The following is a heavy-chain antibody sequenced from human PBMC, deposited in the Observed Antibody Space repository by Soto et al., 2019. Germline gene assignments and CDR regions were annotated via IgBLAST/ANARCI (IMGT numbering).Heavy chain of an antibody. Sequence: PVESLKISCKGSGYIFTSYWISWFRQMPGKGLEWMGRIDPSDSYTNYSPSFQGHVTISADKSISTAYLQWSSLKASDTAMYYCARHPAHCGGDCSAFDIWGQGTMVTVSS. CDR3: ARHPAHCGGDCSAFDI. J-gene: IGHJ3*02. CDR2: IDPSDSYT. V-gene: IGHV5-10-1*01. CDR1: GYIFTSYW. D-gene: IGHD2-21*02.